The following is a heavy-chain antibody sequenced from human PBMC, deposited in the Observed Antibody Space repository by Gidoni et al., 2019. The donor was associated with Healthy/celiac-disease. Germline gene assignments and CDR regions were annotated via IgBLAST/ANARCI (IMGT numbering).Heavy chain of an antibody. CDR2: IYHSGST. Sequence: QVQLQESGPGLVMPSETLSLTCAVSGYSISSGYSWGWIRQPPGKGLEWIGSIYHSGSTYYNPTLKSRVTISVDTSKNQFSLKLSSVTDADTAVYYCARVTKCYDILTGYSIPNWFDPWGQGTLVTVSS. V-gene: IGHV4-38-2*01. CDR1: GYSISSGYS. J-gene: IGHJ5*02. D-gene: IGHD3-9*01. CDR3: ARVTKCYDILTGYSIPNWFDP.